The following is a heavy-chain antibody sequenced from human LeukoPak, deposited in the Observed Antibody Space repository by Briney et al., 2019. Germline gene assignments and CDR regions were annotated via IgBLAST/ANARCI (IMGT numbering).Heavy chain of an antibody. CDR1: GGSISSYY. V-gene: IGHV4-59*01. J-gene: IGHJ3*02. Sequence: PSETLSLTCTVSGGSISSYYWSWIRQPPGKGLEWIGYIYYSGSTNYNPSLKSRVTISVDTSKNQFSLKLSSVTAADTAVYYCARDRYAFDIWGHGTMVTVSS. D-gene: IGHD1-1*01. CDR3: ARDRYAFDI. CDR2: IYYSGST.